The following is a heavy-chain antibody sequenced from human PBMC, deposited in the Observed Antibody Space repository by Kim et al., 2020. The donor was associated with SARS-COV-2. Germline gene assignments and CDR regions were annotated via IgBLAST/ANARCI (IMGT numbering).Heavy chain of an antibody. D-gene: IGHD4-4*01. J-gene: IGHJ6*02. CDR3: ARVQATVTTYYYYYGMDV. CDR1: GYTFTGYY. CDR2: INPNSGGT. V-gene: IGHV1-2*02. Sequence: ASVKVSCKASGYTFTGYYMHWVRQAPGQGLEWMGWINPNSGGTNYAQKFQGRVTMTRDTSISTAYMELSRLRSDDTAVYYCARVQATVTTYYYYYGMDVWGQGTTVTVSS.